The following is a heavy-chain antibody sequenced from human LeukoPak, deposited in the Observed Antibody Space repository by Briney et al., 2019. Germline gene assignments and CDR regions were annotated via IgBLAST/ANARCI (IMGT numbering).Heavy chain of an antibody. Sequence: ASVKVSCKASGYNISNNGISWVRQAPGQGLEWMGWTSVYNSNTNSAQNLQGRVIMTTDTSTSTAYMELRSLRSDDTAVYYCARMGCSSASCYTLDYWGQGTLVTVSS. D-gene: IGHD2-2*02. CDR1: GYNISNNG. CDR2: TSVYNSNT. J-gene: IGHJ4*02. CDR3: ARMGCSSASCYTLDY. V-gene: IGHV1-18*01.